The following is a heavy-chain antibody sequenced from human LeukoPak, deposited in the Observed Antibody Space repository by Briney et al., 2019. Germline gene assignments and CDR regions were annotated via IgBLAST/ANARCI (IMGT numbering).Heavy chain of an antibody. CDR1: GFTFSSYG. J-gene: IGHJ4*02. D-gene: IGHD6-19*01. V-gene: IGHV3-30*18. CDR2: ISYDGSNK. Sequence: GGSLRLSCAASGFTFSSYGMHWVRQAPGKGLEWVAVISYDGSNKYYADSVKGRFTISRDNSKNTLYLQMNSLRAEDTAVYYCAKEYSSGWYILAFDYWGQGTLVTVSS. CDR3: AKEYSSGWYILAFDY.